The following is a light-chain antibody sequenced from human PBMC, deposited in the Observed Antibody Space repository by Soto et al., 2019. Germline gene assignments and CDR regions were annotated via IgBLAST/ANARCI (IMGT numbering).Light chain of an antibody. J-gene: IGLJ2*01. Sequence: SYELTQPLSVSVALGQTARITCGGNNIESKSVHWYRQTPGQAPVLVIYSDVNRPSGIPERFSGSNSGNTATLTISSAHAGDEADVYRQVWDTSTVVFGGGTKLTVL. CDR2: SDV. CDR3: QVWDTSTVV. V-gene: IGLV3-9*01. CDR1: NIESKS.